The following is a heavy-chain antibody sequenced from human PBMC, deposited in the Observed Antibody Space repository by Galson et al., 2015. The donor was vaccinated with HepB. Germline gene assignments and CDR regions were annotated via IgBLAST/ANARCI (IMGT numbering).Heavy chain of an antibody. CDR2: IYWDDDK. CDR3: AHSPYCSGGSCYGARFFFDY. D-gene: IGHD2-15*01. V-gene: IGHV2-5*02. J-gene: IGHJ4*02. Sequence: PALVKPTQTLTLTCTFSGFSLSTSGVGVGWIRQPPGKALEWLALIYWDDDKRYSPSLKSRLTITKDTSKSQVVLTMTNMDPVDTATYYCAHSPYCSGGSCYGARFFFDYWGQGTLVTVSS. CDR1: GFSLSTSGVG.